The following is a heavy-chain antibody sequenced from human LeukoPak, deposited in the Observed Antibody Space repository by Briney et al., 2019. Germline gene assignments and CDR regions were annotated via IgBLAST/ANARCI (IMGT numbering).Heavy chain of an antibody. V-gene: IGHV3-30*04. CDR3: ARGGYYGSGRYYFDS. CDR2: ISYDGSNK. J-gene: IGHJ4*02. Sequence: PGGSLRLSCAASGFTFSSYAMHWVRQAPGKGLEWVAVISYDGSNKYYADSVKGRFTISRDNSKNTLYLQMNSLRAEDTAVYYCARGGYYGSGRYYFDSWGQGTLVTVSS. D-gene: IGHD3-3*01. CDR1: GFTFSSYA.